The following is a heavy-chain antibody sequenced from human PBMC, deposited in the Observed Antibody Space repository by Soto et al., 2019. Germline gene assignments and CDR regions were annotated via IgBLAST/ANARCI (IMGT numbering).Heavy chain of an antibody. CDR2: ISAYNGNT. CDR1: GYTFTSYG. J-gene: IGHJ6*03. V-gene: IGHV1-18*01. CDR3: ARTGLITFGGVIVINYYYYMDV. D-gene: IGHD3-16*02. Sequence: ASVKVSCKASGYTFTSYGISWVRQAPGQGLEWMGWISAYNGNTNYAQKLQGRVTMTTDTSTSTAYMELRSLRSDDTAVYYCARTGLITFGGVIVINYYYYMDVWGKGTTVTVSS.